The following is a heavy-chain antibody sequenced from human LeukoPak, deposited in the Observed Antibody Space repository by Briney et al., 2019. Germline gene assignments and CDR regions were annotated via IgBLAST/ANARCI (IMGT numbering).Heavy chain of an antibody. J-gene: IGHJ6*03. CDR2: ISSSGSTI. Sequence: GGSLRLSCAASGFTFSSYEMNWVRQAPGKGLEWVSYISSSGSTIYYADSVKGRFTISRDNAKNSLYLQMNSLRAEDAAVYYCARDPISVAGRGYMDVWGKGTTVTVSS. CDR3: ARDPISVAGRGYMDV. CDR1: GFTFSSYE. V-gene: IGHV3-48*03. D-gene: IGHD2-2*02.